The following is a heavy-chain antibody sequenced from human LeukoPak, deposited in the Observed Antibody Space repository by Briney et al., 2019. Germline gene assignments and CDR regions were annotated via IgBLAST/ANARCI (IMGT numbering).Heavy chain of an antibody. CDR1: GYTFTSYD. V-gene: IGHV1-8*01. CDR3: AKDVRTNYYDSSGYPLQGY. D-gene: IGHD3-22*01. Sequence: GASVKVSCKASGYTFTSYDINWVRQATGQGLEWMGWMNPNSGNTGYAQKFQGRVTMTRNTSISTAYMELSSLRSEDTAVYYCAKDVRTNYYDSSGYPLQGYWGQGTLVTVSS. CDR2: MNPNSGNT. J-gene: IGHJ4*02.